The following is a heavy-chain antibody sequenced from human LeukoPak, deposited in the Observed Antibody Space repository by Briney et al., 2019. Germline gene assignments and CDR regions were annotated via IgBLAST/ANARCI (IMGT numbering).Heavy chain of an antibody. V-gene: IGHV3-30*18. CDR3: AKDRYYYDSSGYHDY. CDR2: ISYDGSNK. J-gene: IGHJ4*02. Sequence: GGSLRLSCAASGFTFSTYGMHWVRQAPGKGLEWVAVISYDGSNKYYAGSVKGRFTISRDNSKNTLYLQMNSLRAEDTAVYYCAKDRYYYDSSGYHDYWGQGTLVTVSS. CDR1: GFTFSTYG. D-gene: IGHD3-22*01.